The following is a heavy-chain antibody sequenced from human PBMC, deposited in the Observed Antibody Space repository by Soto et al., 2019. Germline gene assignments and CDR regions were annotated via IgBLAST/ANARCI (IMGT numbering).Heavy chain of an antibody. D-gene: IGHD5-12*01. V-gene: IGHV5-51*01. J-gene: IGHJ6*02. CDR2: IYPGDSDT. CDR3: ARSEWLRLKYYGMDV. Sequence: GESLRISCKGSGYSFTSYWIGWVRQMPGKGLEWMGIIYPGDSDTRYSPSFQGQVTISADKSISTAYLQWSSLKASDTAMYYCARSEWLRLKYYGMDVWGQGLAVTVS. CDR1: GYSFTSYW.